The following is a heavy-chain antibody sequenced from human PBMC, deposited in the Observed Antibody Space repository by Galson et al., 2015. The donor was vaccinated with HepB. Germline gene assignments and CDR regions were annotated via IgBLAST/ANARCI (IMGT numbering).Heavy chain of an antibody. V-gene: IGHV3-21*01. CDR3: ARGSAVVVGYFDY. J-gene: IGHJ4*02. CDR2: ISSSSSYI. Sequence: SLRLSCAASGFNFSSYNMNWVRQAPGKGLEWVSSISSSSSYIYYADSVKGRFTISRDNAKNSLYLQMNSLRAEDTAVYYCARGSAVVVGYFDYWGQGTLVTVSS. CDR1: GFNFSSYN. D-gene: IGHD2-15*01.